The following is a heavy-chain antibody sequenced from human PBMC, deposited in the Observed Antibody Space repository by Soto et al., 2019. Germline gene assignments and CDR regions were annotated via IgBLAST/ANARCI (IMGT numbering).Heavy chain of an antibody. Sequence: EVQLLESGGGLVQPGGSLRLSCAASGFTFSSYAMSWVRQAPGKGLEWVSAISGSGGSTYYADSVKGRFTISRENSKNTRYRQMNSLRAENTAVYYCANDPLIRFLELDYGMDVGVQGTTVTVPS. CDR1: GFTFSSYA. D-gene: IGHD3-3*01. J-gene: IGHJ6*02. CDR3: ANDPLIRFLELDYGMDV. CDR2: ISGSGGST. V-gene: IGHV3-23*01.